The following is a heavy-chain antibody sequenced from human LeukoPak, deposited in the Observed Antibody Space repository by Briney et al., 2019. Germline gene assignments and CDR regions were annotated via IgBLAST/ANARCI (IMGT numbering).Heavy chain of an antibody. D-gene: IGHD3-10*01. CDR2: MNPNSGNT. CDR1: GYTFTSYG. CDR3: ARGPGEIIYYYYYMDV. V-gene: IGHV1-8*01. J-gene: IGHJ6*03. Sequence: ASVKVSCKASGYTFTSYGINWVRQATGQGLEWMGWMNPNSGNTGYAQKFQGRVTMTRNTSISTAYMELSSLRSEDTAVYYCARGPGEIIYYYYYMDVWGKGTTVTVSS.